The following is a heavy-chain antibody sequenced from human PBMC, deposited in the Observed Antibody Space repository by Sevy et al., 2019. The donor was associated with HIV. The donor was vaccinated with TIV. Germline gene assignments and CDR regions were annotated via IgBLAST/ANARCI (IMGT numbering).Heavy chain of an antibody. J-gene: IGHJ4*02. CDR3: ARDLPLRGYSYGSFDH. V-gene: IGHV1-2*02. CDR1: GYTFTGQY. CDR2: INPNSGVT. D-gene: IGHD5-18*01. Sequence: ASVKVSCKASGYTFTGQYIHWVRQAPGQGLQWMGWINPNSGVTNHAQKFQGRVTMTRDTSINTAYMELSGLKSDDTAVYYCARDLPLRGYSYGSFDHWGQGTLVTVSS.